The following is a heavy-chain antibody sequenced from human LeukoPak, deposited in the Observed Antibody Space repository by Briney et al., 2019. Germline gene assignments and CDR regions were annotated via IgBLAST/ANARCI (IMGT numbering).Heavy chain of an antibody. CDR1: GFTFSNHW. CDR2: INTDESKI. CDR3: ARGGLFKYFFDY. Sequence: GGSLRLSCAASGFTFSNHWMHWVRQTPGKGLVWVSRINTDESKINHADSVKGRFTISRDNAKNMLYLQMNSLRAEDTAVYYCARGGLFKYFFDYWGQGTPVTVSS. D-gene: IGHD2-15*01. V-gene: IGHV3-74*01. J-gene: IGHJ4*02.